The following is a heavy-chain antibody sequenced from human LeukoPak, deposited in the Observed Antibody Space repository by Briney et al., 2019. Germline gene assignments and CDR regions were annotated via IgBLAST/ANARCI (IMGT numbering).Heavy chain of an antibody. Sequence: GGSLRLSCSASGFTFSRYSMNWVRQAPGKGLEWVASISHSGYDIYYADSVKGRFTISRDNAKNSLYLQMNSLRADDTALYYCVKDWGSSGKGNFQHWGQGTLVTVSS. J-gene: IGHJ1*01. V-gene: IGHV3-21*04. CDR3: VKDWGSSGKGNFQH. CDR2: ISHSGYDI. CDR1: GFTFSRYS. D-gene: IGHD6-19*01.